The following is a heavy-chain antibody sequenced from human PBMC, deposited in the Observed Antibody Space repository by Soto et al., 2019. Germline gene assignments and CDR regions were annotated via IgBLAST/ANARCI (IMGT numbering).Heavy chain of an antibody. D-gene: IGHD6-6*01. Sequence: QLQLQESGPRLVKPSETLSLTCAVSGGSLSSSSFFWGWIRQPPGKGLEWIGSMHSRGRSYYNASLKSRLTLSVGTSKHRFSLRWTSVAATDTDVYFCASHIEFSGSSVFDSWGQGTLVTVSS. CDR1: GGSLSSSSFF. CDR2: MHSRGRS. J-gene: IGHJ4*02. V-gene: IGHV4-39*01. CDR3: ASHIEFSGSSVFDS.